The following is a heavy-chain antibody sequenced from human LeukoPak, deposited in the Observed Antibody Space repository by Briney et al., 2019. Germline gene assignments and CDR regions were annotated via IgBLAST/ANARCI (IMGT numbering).Heavy chain of an antibody. J-gene: IGHJ4*02. CDR1: GFTFSSYW. CDR3: ARVDYDYVWGSYRYFDY. Sequence: GGSLRLSCAASGFTFSSYWMSWVRQAPGKGLEWVANIKQDGSEKYYVDSVKGRFTISRDNAKNSLYLQMNSLRAEDTAVYYCARVDYDYVWGSYRYFDYWGQGTLVTVSS. CDR2: IKQDGSEK. V-gene: IGHV3-7*01. D-gene: IGHD3-16*02.